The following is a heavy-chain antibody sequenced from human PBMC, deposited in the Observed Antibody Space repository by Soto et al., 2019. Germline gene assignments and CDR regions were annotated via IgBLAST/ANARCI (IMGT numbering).Heavy chain of an antibody. J-gene: IGHJ5*02. D-gene: IGHD2-2*01. V-gene: IGHV1-3*01. CDR1: GYTFTSYA. CDR3: AGDSAYHGP. CDR2: IHDGNGNT. Sequence: QVQLVQSGAEVKKPGASVKVSCKASGYTFTSYAMHWVRQAPGQRLEWMGWIHDGNGNTKDSQKFQGRVTITRDTSASTAYMELSSVRSEDTAVYYCAGDSAYHGPWGQGTLVTVSS.